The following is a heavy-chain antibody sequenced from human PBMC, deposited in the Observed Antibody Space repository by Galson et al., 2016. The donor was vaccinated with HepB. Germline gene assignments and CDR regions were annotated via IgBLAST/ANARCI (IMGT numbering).Heavy chain of an antibody. V-gene: IGHV3-23*01. CDR1: GFTSSTSA. D-gene: IGHD6-19*01. CDR3: AKSPPVNMAVPYFDY. CDR2: FSGSGGST. Sequence: SLRLSCAASGFTSSTSAMSWVRQAPGKGLEWVSTFSGSGGSTYYADSVKGRFTISRDNSKNTLYLQMNTLRAEDTAVYYCAKSPPVNMAVPYFDYWGQGTLVTVSS. J-gene: IGHJ4*02.